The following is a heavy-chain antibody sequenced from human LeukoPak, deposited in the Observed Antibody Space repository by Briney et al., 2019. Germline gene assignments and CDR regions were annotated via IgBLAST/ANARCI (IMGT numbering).Heavy chain of an antibody. CDR1: GYTFTTYG. Sequence: ASVKVSCKASGYTFTTYGIVWLRQAPGEGLEWMGWISPYNDNTKYAQKLQGRVTMTADTSTSTAYMELSSLRSEDTAVYYCARDLLPPYCGGDCYSEYFQHWGQGTLVTVSS. CDR2: ISPYNDNT. V-gene: IGHV1-18*01. J-gene: IGHJ1*01. D-gene: IGHD2-21*02. CDR3: ARDLLPPYCGGDCYSEYFQH.